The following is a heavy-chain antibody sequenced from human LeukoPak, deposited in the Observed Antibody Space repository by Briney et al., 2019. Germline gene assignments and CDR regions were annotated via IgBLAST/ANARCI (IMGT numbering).Heavy chain of an antibody. CDR3: ARAQWTAFDYYYYMDV. Sequence: GGSLRLSCAASGFMFSRYWMTWVRQAPGKGLEWVANIKVDGSEKYYVDSVKGRFTISRDNAKDSLYLQMNGLRAEDTAIYYCARAQWTAFDYYYYMDVWGKGTTVTVSS. CDR1: GFMFSRYW. CDR2: IKVDGSEK. D-gene: IGHD3/OR15-3a*01. J-gene: IGHJ6*03. V-gene: IGHV3-7*01.